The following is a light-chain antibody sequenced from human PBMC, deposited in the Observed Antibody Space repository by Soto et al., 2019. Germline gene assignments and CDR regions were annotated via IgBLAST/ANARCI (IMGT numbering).Light chain of an antibody. CDR3: QQRSNWPST. V-gene: IGKV3-11*01. CDR1: QSVSGY. CDR2: DAS. Sequence: EIVLTQSPAPMSLCPGNRATLSCRASQSVSGYLAWYQQKPGQAQRLLIYDASNRAPGIPARFSGSGSGTDFPLTITSLEPEDFAVYYCQQRSNWPSTFGGGTTVEI. J-gene: IGKJ4*01.